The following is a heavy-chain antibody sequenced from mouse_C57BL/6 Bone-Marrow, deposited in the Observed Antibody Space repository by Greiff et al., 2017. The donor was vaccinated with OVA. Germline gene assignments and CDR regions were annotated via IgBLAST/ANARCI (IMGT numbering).Heavy chain of an antibody. J-gene: IGHJ3*01. D-gene: IGHD1-1*01. Sequence: EVQLQQSVAELVRPGASVKLSCTASGFNIKNTYMHWVKQRPEQGLEWIGRIDPANGNTKYAPKFQGKATITADTSSNTAYLQLSSLTSEDTAIYYCARWDYGSSYGAWFAYWGQGTLVTVSA. CDR2: IDPANGNT. CDR1: GFNIKNTY. CDR3: ARWDYGSSYGAWFAY. V-gene: IGHV14-3*01.